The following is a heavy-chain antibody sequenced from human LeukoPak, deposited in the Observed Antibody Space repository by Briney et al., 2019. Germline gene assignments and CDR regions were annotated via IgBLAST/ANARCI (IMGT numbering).Heavy chain of an antibody. Sequence: PSETLSLTYAVSGGSIPNYYWSWIRQAAGKGLEWIGRTSASGNTNYNPSLKSRVTMSADTSKNQFSLKLTSVTAADTAVYYCAREATMAVWGQGTLVTVSS. CDR1: GGSIPNYY. J-gene: IGHJ4*02. D-gene: IGHD3-10*01. V-gene: IGHV4-4*07. CDR3: AREATMAV. CDR2: TSASGNT.